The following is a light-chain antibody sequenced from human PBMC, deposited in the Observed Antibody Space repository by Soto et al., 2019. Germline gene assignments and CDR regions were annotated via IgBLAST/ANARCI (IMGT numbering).Light chain of an antibody. CDR2: AAT. Sequence: DIQMTQSPSSLSASIGDRLTITCRASQSISIYLNWYQQKPGKAPRLLIYAATSLLSGVPSRFSGGGSGADFTLTVSSLQPEDFATYYCQQTYSTPGTCGQGTKGDIK. CDR1: QSISIY. J-gene: IGKJ1*01. CDR3: QQTYSTPGT. V-gene: IGKV1-39*01.